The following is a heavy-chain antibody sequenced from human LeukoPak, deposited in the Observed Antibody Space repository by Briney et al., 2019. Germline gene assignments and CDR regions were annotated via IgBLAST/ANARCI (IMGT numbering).Heavy chain of an antibody. CDR2: IRSKAYGGTT. CDR3: TRDGYSGYAY. Sequence: GGSLRLSCTASGFTFGDYAMSWVRQAPGKGLEWVGFIRSKAYGGTTEYAASVKGRFTISRDDSKSIAYLQMNSLKTEDTAAYYCTRDGYSGYAYWGQGTLVTVSS. J-gene: IGHJ4*02. V-gene: IGHV3-49*04. CDR1: GFTFGDYA. D-gene: IGHD5-12*01.